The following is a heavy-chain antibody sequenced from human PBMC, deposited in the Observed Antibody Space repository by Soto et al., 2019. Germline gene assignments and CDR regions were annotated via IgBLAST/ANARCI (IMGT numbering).Heavy chain of an antibody. CDR2: ISSRRSYT. Sequence: QVQLVESGGGLVKPGGSLRLSCAASGFAFSDYYMAWIRQAPGKGLEWVSYISSRRSYTNYAASVKGRFTISRDNAKNSLYLQMNSLRAEDTAVYYCARSGAVAGLYYFDYWGQGTLVTVSS. D-gene: IGHD6-19*01. CDR3: ARSGAVAGLYYFDY. V-gene: IGHV3-11*05. J-gene: IGHJ4*02. CDR1: GFAFSDYY.